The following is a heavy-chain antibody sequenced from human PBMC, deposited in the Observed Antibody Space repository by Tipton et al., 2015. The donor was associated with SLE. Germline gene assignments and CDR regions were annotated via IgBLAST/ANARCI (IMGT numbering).Heavy chain of an antibody. V-gene: IGHV4-61*01. CDR2: IYYSGST. J-gene: IGHJ5*02. Sequence: GLVKPSETLSLTCTVSGGSISSSSHYRSWIRQPPGKGLEWIGYIYYSGSTNYNPSLTSRVTMSVDTSKNQFSLKLSSVTAADTAVYYCARETQLIEAAAGWFDPWGQGTLVTVSS. CDR1: GGSISSSSHY. D-gene: IGHD6-13*01. CDR3: ARETQLIEAAAGWFDP.